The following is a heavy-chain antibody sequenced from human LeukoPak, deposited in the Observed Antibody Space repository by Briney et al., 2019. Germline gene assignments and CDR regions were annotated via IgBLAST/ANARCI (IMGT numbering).Heavy chain of an antibody. Sequence: GESLKISCKASGYSFTNSWIAWARQMPGKGLEWMGIIHPGDSDARSPPSFEGQFTISADKSITTAYLQCNSLEASDTAMYYCARLRYTSGWSSSDYWGQGTLVTVSS. D-gene: IGHD6-19*01. CDR2: IHPGDSDA. CDR3: ARLRYTSGWSSSDY. V-gene: IGHV5-51*01. CDR1: GYSFTNSW. J-gene: IGHJ4*02.